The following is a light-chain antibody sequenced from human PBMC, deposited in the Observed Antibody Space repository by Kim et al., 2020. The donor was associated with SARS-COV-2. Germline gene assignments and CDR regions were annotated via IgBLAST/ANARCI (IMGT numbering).Light chain of an antibody. Sequence: DIQLTQSPSFLSASVGDRVTITCRASQGISSYLAWYQQKPGKAPKLLIYAASTLQSGVPSRFSGSGSGTEFTLTISSLQPEDFATYYCQQLHSYPLTFGGGTKLEI. CDR1: QGISSY. V-gene: IGKV1-9*01. J-gene: IGKJ4*01. CDR2: AAS. CDR3: QQLHSYPLT.